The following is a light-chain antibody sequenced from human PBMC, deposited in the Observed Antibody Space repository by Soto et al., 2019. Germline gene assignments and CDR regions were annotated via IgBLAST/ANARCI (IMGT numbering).Light chain of an antibody. CDR1: SSW. CDR2: AAS. CDR3: QQANSFPYT. V-gene: IGKV1-12*01. J-gene: IGKJ2*01. Sequence: SSWLAWYQQRPGKAPRLLIYAASTLESGVPSRFSGSGSGTAFTLTINSLQPEDFATYYCQQANSFPYTFGQGTKVDIK.